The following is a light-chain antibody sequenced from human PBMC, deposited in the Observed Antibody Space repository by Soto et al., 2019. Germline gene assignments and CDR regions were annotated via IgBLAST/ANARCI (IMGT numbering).Light chain of an antibody. Sequence: AIQMTQSPSSLSASVGDRVPITCRASQGIRNDLGWYQQKPGKAPKLLIYAASSLQSGVPSRFSGSGSGTDFTLTISSLQPEDFATYYCLQDYNYLWTFGQGTKVEIK. CDR2: AAS. CDR1: QGIRND. J-gene: IGKJ1*01. V-gene: IGKV1-6*01. CDR3: LQDYNYLWT.